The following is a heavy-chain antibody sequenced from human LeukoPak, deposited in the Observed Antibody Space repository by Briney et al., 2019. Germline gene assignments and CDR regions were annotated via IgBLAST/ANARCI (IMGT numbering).Heavy chain of an antibody. Sequence: SGGSLRLSCAASGFTFSTYNMNWVRQAPGKGLEWVSYISSSGSTIYYADSVKGRFTISRDNAKNSLYLQMNSLRAEDRAVYYCAREWGILTGYDYWGQGTLVTVSS. CDR2: ISSSGSTI. CDR3: AREWGILTGYDY. V-gene: IGHV3-48*04. J-gene: IGHJ4*02. CDR1: GFTFSTYN. D-gene: IGHD3-9*01.